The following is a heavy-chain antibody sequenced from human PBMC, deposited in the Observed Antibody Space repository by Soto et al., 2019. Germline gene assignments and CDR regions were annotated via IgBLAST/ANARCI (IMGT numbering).Heavy chain of an antibody. V-gene: IGHV4-30-4*01. CDR3: AGGGCGGDCYPERTVLFDY. D-gene: IGHD2-21*02. CDR1: GGSISSGDYY. Sequence: PSETLSLTCTVSGGSISSGDYYWSWIRQPPGKGLEWIGYIYYSGSTYYNPSLKSRVTISVDTSKNQFSLKLSSVTAADTAVYYCAGGGCGGDCYPERTVLFDYWGQGTLVTVSS. CDR2: IYYSGST. J-gene: IGHJ4*02.